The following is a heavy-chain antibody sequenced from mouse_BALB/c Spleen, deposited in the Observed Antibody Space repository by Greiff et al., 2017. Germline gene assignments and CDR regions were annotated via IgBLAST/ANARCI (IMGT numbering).Heavy chain of an antibody. CDR1: GYTFTDYY. V-gene: IGHV1-84*02. D-gene: IGHD1-1*01. J-gene: IGHJ2*01. CDR2: IYPGSGNT. CDR3: ARKGLLPYFDY. Sequence: QVQLKQSAAELARPGASVKMSCKASGYTFTDYYINWVKQKPGQGLEWIGWIYPGSGNTKYNEKFKGKATLTVDTSSSTAYMQLSSLTSEDTAVYFCARKGLLPYFDYWGQGTTLTVSS.